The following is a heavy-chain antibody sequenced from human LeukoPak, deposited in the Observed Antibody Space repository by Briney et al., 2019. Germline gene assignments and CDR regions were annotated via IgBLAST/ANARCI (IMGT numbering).Heavy chain of an antibody. CDR3: ALSYYDSSGYYYPEYY. D-gene: IGHD3-22*01. Sequence: ASVKVSCKASGGTFSSYAISWVRQAPGQGLEWMGRIIPILGIANYAQKFLGRVTITADKSTSTAYMELSSLRSEDTAVYYCALSYYDSSGYYYPEYYWGQGTLVTVSS. CDR2: IIPILGIA. J-gene: IGHJ4*02. V-gene: IGHV1-69*04. CDR1: GGTFSSYA.